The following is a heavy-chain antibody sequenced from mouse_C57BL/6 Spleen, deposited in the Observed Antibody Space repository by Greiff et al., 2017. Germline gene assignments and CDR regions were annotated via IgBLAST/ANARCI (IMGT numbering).Heavy chain of an antibody. CDR1: GYTFTSYW. D-gene: IGHD1-1*01. Sequence: QVQLQQPGAELVKPGASVKLSCKASGYTFTSYWMHWVKQRPGQGLEWIGMIHPNSGSTNYNEKFKSKATLTVDKSSSTAYMQLSSLTSEDSAVYYCTRERGTTVVADFDVWGTGTTVTVSS. CDR2: IHPNSGST. J-gene: IGHJ1*03. V-gene: IGHV1-64*01. CDR3: TRERGTTVVADFDV.